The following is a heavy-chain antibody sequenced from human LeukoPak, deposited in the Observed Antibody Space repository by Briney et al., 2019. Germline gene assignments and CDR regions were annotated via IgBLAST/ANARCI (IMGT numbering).Heavy chain of an antibody. J-gene: IGHJ4*02. CDR1: GNSISSGYY. V-gene: IGHV4-38-2*02. Sequence: SETLSLTCTVSGNSISSGYYWGWIRQPPGKGLEWTGSIDHSGSTYYNPSLKGRINISVDMSKNQFSLKLTSVTAADTAVYYCARDSALAQAVMFDYWGQGTLVTVSS. CDR2: IDHSGST. D-gene: IGHD6-19*01. CDR3: ARDSALAQAVMFDY.